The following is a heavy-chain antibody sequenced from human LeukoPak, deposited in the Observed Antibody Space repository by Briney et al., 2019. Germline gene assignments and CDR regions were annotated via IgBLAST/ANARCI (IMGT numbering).Heavy chain of an antibody. D-gene: IGHD4-17*01. J-gene: IGHJ4*02. CDR1: GGSFSGYY. V-gene: IGHV4-34*01. Sequence: SETLSLTCAVYGGSFSGYYWSWIRQPPGKGLEWIEEINHSGSTNYNPSLKSRVTISVDTSKNQFSLKLSSVTAADTAVYYCARERDDTVTTIDYWGQGTLVTVSS. CDR2: INHSGST. CDR3: ARERDDTVTTIDY.